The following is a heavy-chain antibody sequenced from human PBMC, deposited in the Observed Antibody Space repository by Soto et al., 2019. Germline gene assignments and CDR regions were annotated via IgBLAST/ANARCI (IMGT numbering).Heavy chain of an antibody. CDR3: AKALISSGWYADAFDI. Sequence: GGSLRLSCAASGFTFSSYAMSWVRQAPGKGLEWVSAISGSGGSTYYADSVKGRFTISRDNSKNTLYLQMNSLRAEDTAVYYCAKALISSGWYADAFDIWGQGTMVTVSS. J-gene: IGHJ3*02. D-gene: IGHD6-19*01. CDR1: GFTFSSYA. CDR2: ISGSGGST. V-gene: IGHV3-23*01.